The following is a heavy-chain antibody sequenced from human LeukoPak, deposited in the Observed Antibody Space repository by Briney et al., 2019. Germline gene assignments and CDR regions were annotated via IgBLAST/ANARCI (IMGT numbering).Heavy chain of an antibody. D-gene: IGHD3-22*01. CDR1: GYSFTSYW. Sequence: GESLKISCKGSGYSFTSYWIGWVRQMPGKGLEWMGIIYPGDSDTRYSPSFQGQVTISADKSISTAYLQWSSLKASDTAKYYCARVSDSSGYYGDYWGQGTLVTVSS. CDR2: IYPGDSDT. J-gene: IGHJ4*02. CDR3: ARVSDSSGYYGDY. V-gene: IGHV5-51*01.